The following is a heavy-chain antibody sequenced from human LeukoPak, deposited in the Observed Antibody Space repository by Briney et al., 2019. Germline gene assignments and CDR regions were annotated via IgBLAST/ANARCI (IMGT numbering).Heavy chain of an antibody. Sequence: GGSLRLSCTASGFTFGDYAMSWVRQAPGKGLEWVGFIRSKAYGGTTEYAASVKGRFTISRDDSKSIAYLQMSSLKTEDTAVYYCRQGFSMVRGVWGQGTLVTVSS. CDR1: GFTFGDYA. J-gene: IGHJ4*02. CDR2: IRSKAYGGTT. CDR3: RQGFSMVRGV. V-gene: IGHV3-49*04. D-gene: IGHD3-10*01.